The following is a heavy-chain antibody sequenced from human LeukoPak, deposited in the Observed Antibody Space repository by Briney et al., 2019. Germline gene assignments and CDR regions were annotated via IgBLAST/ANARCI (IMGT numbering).Heavy chain of an antibody. CDR2: ISYDGSNK. V-gene: IGHV3-30*18. Sequence: GGSLRLSCAASGFTFSSYGMHWVRQAPGKGLEWVAVISYDGSNKYYADSVKGRFTISRDSSKNTLYLQMNSLRAEDTAVYYCAKCGLDSGYDLDYWGQGTLVTVSS. CDR3: AKCGLDSGYDLDY. CDR1: GFTFSSYG. J-gene: IGHJ4*02. D-gene: IGHD5-12*01.